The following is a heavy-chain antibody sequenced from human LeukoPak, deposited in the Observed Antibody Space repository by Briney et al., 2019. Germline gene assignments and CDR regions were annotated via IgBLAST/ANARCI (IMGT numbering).Heavy chain of an antibody. CDR2: ISYDGSNK. Sequence: GGSLRLSCAASGFTFSSYGMHGVRQAPGKGLEWVAVISYDGSNKYYADSVKGRFTISRDNSKNTLYLQMNSLRAEDTAVYYCAKDGGSYFNFDYWGQGTLVTVSS. V-gene: IGHV3-30*18. CDR1: GFTFSSYG. CDR3: AKDGGSYFNFDY. D-gene: IGHD1-26*01. J-gene: IGHJ4*02.